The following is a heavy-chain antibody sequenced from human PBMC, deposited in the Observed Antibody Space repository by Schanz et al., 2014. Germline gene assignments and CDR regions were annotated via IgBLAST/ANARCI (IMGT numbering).Heavy chain of an antibody. CDR2: ISYDGRNK. Sequence: QVQLVESGGGVVQPGRSLRLSCAGSGFSFSGFGMHWVRQAPGKGLEWVAVISYDGRNKYFADSVKGRYTISRDNSKNTLYLQMNSLRAEDTAVYYCARDPGGTKTHGLWGQGTLVTVSS. V-gene: IGHV3-30*03. CDR3: ARDPGGTKTHGL. D-gene: IGHD2-15*01. J-gene: IGHJ4*02. CDR1: GFSFSGFG.